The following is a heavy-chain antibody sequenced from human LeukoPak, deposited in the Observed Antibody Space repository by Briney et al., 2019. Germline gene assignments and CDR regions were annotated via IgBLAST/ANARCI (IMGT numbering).Heavy chain of an antibody. CDR3: ARGYGSGSSIFDY. V-gene: IGHV3-21*01. CDR1: GFTFSSYS. D-gene: IGHD3-10*01. Sequence: PGGSLRLSCAASGFTFSSYSMNWVRQAPGKGLEWVSSVSSSSSYIYYADSVKGRFTISRDNAKNSLYLQMNSLRAEDTAVYYCARGYGSGSSIFDYWGQGTLVTVSS. CDR2: VSSSSSYI. J-gene: IGHJ4*02.